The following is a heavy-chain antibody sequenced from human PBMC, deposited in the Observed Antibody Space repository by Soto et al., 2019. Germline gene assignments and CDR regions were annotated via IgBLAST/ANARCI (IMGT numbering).Heavy chain of an antibody. J-gene: IGHJ4*02. Sequence: GGSLRLSCAASGFTFSDYWMYWVRQAPGKGLVWVSHINSDGSGTTFADSVKGRFTISRDNAKNSLYLQMNSLRAEDTAVYYCARDPRRYCSGGSCYFFYGGQGTLVTVSS. V-gene: IGHV3-74*01. CDR3: ARDPRRYCSGGSCYFFY. CDR2: INSDGSGT. CDR1: GFTFSDYW. D-gene: IGHD2-15*01.